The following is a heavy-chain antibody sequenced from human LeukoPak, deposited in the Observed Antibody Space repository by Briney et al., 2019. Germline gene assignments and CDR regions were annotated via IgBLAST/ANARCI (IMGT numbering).Heavy chain of an antibody. D-gene: IGHD3-3*01. J-gene: IGHJ6*03. CDR1: GYSISSGYY. CDR3: ARVFSYDFWSGYYPYYYYMDV. Sequence: PSETLSLTCTVSGYSISSGYYWGWIRQPPGKGLEWIGSIYHSGSTYYNPSLTSRVTISVDTSKNQFSLKLSSVTAADTAVYYCARVFSYDFWSGYYPYYYYMDVWGKGTTVTVSS. CDR2: IYHSGST. V-gene: IGHV4-38-2*02.